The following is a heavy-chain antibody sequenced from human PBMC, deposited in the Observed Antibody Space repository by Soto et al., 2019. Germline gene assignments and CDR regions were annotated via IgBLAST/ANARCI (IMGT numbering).Heavy chain of an antibody. CDR2: IFSSGST. CDR3: ARDQGVVVTADNWFDP. J-gene: IGHJ5*02. CDR1: GGSITDYS. V-gene: IGHV4-4*07. Sequence: SETLSLTCTVSGGSITDYSWVWIRQPAGKGLEWIGRIFSSGSTNYNPSLKGRITMSLDTSKNQFSLKLNSATATDTAAYFCARDQGVVVTADNWFDPWGQGILVTV. D-gene: IGHD2-21*02.